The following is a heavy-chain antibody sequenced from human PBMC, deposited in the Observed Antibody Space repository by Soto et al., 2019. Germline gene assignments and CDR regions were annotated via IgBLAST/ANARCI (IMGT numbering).Heavy chain of an antibody. Sequence: QVQLVQSGAEVKKPGSSVKVSCKASGGTFSTYTITWVRQAPGQGLEWMGRIIPIIGIINYAQKLQGRVTISADKFTGTAYMELNGLRSDDTAVYYCAGDPDSHYNDSHASSYPWGQGTLVTVSS. CDR1: GGTFSTYT. D-gene: IGHD4-4*01. CDR3: AGDPDSHYNDSHASSYP. CDR2: IIPIIGII. V-gene: IGHV1-69*08. J-gene: IGHJ5*02.